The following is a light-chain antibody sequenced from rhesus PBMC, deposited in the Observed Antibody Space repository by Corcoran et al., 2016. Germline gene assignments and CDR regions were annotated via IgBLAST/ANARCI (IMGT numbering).Light chain of an antibody. CDR2: DAS. CDR1: QSVSRS. J-gene: IGKJ1*01. Sequence: EIVLTQSPATLSLSPGERATLSCRASQSVSRSLAWYQQKPGQTPRLLMYDASTRATGIPDRFSGRGSGKEITLTISRLEPEDVGVYYCQQSSNWPWTFGQGTKVEIK. V-gene: IGKV3-35*01. CDR3: QQSSNWPWT.